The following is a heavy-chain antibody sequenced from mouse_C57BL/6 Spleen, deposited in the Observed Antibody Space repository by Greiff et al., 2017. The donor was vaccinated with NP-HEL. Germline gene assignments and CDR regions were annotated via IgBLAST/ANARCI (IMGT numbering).Heavy chain of an antibody. V-gene: IGHV1-20*01. CDR3: AKGVTVVAPYFDV. CDR1: GYSFTGYF. Sequence: EVKLVESGPELVKPGDSVKISCKASGYSFTGYFMNWVMQSHGKSLEWIGRINPYNGDTFYNQKFKGKATLTVDKSSSTAHMELRSLTSEDSAVYYCAKGVTVVAPYFDVWGTGTTVTVSS. CDR2: INPYNGDT. J-gene: IGHJ1*03. D-gene: IGHD1-1*01.